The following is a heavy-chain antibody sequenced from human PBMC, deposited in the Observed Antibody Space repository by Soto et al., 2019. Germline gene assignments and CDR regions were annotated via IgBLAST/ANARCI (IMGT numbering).Heavy chain of an antibody. Sequence: PSETLSLTCAVYGGSFSGYYCCWIRQPPGKGLEWIGEINHSGSTNYNPSLKSRVTISVDTSKNQFSLKLSSVTAADTAVYYCARGRRSVAGTWADCYYYYGMDVWGQGTTVTVSS. J-gene: IGHJ6*02. CDR1: GGSFSGYY. D-gene: IGHD6-19*01. CDR3: ARGRRSVAGTWADCYYYYGMDV. V-gene: IGHV4-34*01. CDR2: INHSGST.